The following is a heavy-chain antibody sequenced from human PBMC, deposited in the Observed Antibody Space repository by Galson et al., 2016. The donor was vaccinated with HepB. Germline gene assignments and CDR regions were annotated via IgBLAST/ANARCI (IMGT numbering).Heavy chain of an antibody. J-gene: IGHJ4*02. CDR3: AKGVSLLRGYYFDY. Sequence: SLRLSCAVSGFTFDEYVMYWVRQTPGKGLEWVSNINGDGGSIFYADSVKGRFTISRDNSKNSLFLQMNSLRAEDTAWYYCAKGVSLLRGYYFDYWGQGTLVTVSS. CDR1: GFTFDEYV. D-gene: IGHD3-10*01. V-gene: IGHV3-43*02. CDR2: INGDGGSI.